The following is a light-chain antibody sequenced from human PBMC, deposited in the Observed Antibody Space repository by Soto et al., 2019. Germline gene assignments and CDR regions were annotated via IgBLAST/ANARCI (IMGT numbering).Light chain of an antibody. V-gene: IGKV3-20*01. CDR3: QQYGSSLLT. J-gene: IGKJ4*01. Sequence: EIVLTQAPGTLSLSPGERATLSCRASQSVSSSYLAWSQQKPGQAPRLLIYGASSRATGIPDRFSGSGSGTDFTLTISRLEPEDFAVYYCQQYGSSLLTFGGGTKVDIK. CDR1: QSVSSSY. CDR2: GAS.